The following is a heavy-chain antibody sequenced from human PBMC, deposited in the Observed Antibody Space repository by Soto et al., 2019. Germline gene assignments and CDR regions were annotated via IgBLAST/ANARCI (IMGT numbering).Heavy chain of an antibody. CDR2: MYAAGST. J-gene: IGHJ4*02. CDR3: ARRSNSNNWKLFDY. Sequence: EVQLVESGGGLVQPGGSLRLSCAVTGFTISSNYMNWVRQAPGKGLEWVSVMYAAGSTYYEDSVKGRFNISRDNSKNTVYLQMNSLRGEDTAVYYCARRSNSNNWKLFDYWGQGTLVTVSS. V-gene: IGHV3-66*04. D-gene: IGHD1-1*01. CDR1: GFTISSNY.